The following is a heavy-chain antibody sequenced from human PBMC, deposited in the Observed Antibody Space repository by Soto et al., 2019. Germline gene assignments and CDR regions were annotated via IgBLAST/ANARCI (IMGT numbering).Heavy chain of an antibody. CDR2: ISSSSSYI. CDR1: GFTFSSYS. CDR3: ARDRSVPGMAAQPYYGMDV. V-gene: IGHV3-21*01. Sequence: GGSLRLSCAASGFTFSSYSMNWVRQAPGKGLEWVSSISSSSSYIYYADSVKGRFTISRDNAKNSLYLQMNSLRAEDTAVYYCARDRSVPGMAAQPYYGMDVWGQGTTVTVSS. J-gene: IGHJ6*02. D-gene: IGHD6-13*01.